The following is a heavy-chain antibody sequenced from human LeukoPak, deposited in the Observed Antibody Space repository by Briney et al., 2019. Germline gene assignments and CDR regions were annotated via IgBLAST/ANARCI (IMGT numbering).Heavy chain of an antibody. CDR2: IRFDGSNK. D-gene: IGHD6-13*01. CDR3: AKKDSSSWYHFVF. CDR1: RFTFSNYG. V-gene: IGHV3-30*02. J-gene: IGHJ4*02. Sequence: GGSLRLSCAASRFTFSNYGMHWVRQAPGKGLEWVAFIRFDGSNKNYADSVKGRFTISRDNSKNTLYLQMNSLRAEDTAVYYCAKKDSSSWYHFVFWGQGTLVTVSS.